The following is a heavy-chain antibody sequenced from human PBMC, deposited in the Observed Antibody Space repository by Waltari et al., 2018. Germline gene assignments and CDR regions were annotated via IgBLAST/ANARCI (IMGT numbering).Heavy chain of an antibody. CDR3: AKVEGNGPLGIDY. V-gene: IGHV3-23*01. D-gene: IGHD3-16*01. Sequence: EVQLLESGGGLLQPGGSLRLSCAASGFTFSNSAMNWVRQAAGKVLQWVSSISGSGASTFYTDSVKGRFIISRDNSKNTLYLQMNSLRAEDTALYYCAKVEGNGPLGIDYWGQGTLVTVSS. CDR1: GFTFSNSA. J-gene: IGHJ4*02. CDR2: ISGSGAST.